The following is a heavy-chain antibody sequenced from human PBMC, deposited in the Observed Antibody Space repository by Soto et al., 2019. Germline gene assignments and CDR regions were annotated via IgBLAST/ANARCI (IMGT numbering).Heavy chain of an antibody. V-gene: IGHV3-7*01. CDR2: IKQDGSEE. J-gene: IGHJ6*02. D-gene: IGHD6-13*01. CDR1: GFTFSSYW. Sequence: EVQLVESGGGLVQPGGSLRLSCVDSGFTFSSYWMSWVRQAPVKGLEWVGNIKQDGSEENYVDSVKGRFTISRDKAKNSTYLQMNSRRAEDTAVYYCARIAASGRGWDAWGQGTTVVVSS. CDR3: ARIAASGRGWDA.